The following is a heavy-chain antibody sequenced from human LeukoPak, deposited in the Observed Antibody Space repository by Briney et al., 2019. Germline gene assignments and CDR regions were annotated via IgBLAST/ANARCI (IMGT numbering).Heavy chain of an antibody. CDR2: IYPGDSDT. CDR3: ARRKPSGYSSSWHEGYYFDY. Sequence: GESLKISCKTSGYAFTNYWIGWVRQMPGKGLEWMGIIYPGDSDTRYSPSFQGQVTISADKSISTAYLQWSSLKASDTAMYYCARRKPSGYSSSWHEGYYFDYWGQGTLVTVSS. D-gene: IGHD6-13*01. J-gene: IGHJ4*02. CDR1: GYAFTNYW. V-gene: IGHV5-51*01.